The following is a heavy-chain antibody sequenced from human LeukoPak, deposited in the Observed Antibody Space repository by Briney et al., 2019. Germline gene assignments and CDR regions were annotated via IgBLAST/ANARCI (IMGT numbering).Heavy chain of an antibody. Sequence: GGTLRLSCAASGFTFSSYGLSWVRQAPGKGLEWVSAISGSGGSTYYADSVKGRFTISRDNSKNTLYLQMNSPRAEDTAVYYCAKVRGSGSYYYYYYMDVWGKGTTVTVSS. CDR2: ISGSGGST. CDR1: GFTFSSYG. D-gene: IGHD3-10*01. V-gene: IGHV3-23*01. CDR3: AKVRGSGSYYYYYYMDV. J-gene: IGHJ6*03.